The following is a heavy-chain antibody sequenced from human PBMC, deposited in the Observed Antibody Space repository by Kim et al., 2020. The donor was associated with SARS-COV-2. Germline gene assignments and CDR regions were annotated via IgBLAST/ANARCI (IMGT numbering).Heavy chain of an antibody. V-gene: IGHV6-1*01. J-gene: IGHJ3*01. CDR3: ASYPSGTRGAFDV. CDR2: TYHGSKWYN. CDR1: GDSVSTVSTV. D-gene: IGHD6-13*01. Sequence: SQTLSLTCAISGDSVSTVSTVWNWIRQSPSRGLEWLGRTYHGSKWYNDYAVSVKSRITISPDTSKNQFSLQLNSVTPEGTAVYFCASYPSGTRGAFDVWGQGTMVTVSS.